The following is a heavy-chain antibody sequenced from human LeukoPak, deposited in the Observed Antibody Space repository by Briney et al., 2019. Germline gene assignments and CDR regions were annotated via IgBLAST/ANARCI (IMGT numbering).Heavy chain of an antibody. D-gene: IGHD3-10*02. Sequence: GGSLRLSCAASGFTFTAYTINWVRQAPGKGLEWVSYISGSTTDIYYADSVKGRFTISRDNAKRSVYLQMNSLGVEDTAVYYCAELGITMIGGVWGKGTTVTISS. CDR1: GFTFTAYT. V-gene: IGHV3-21*01. CDR3: AELGITMIGGV. CDR2: ISGSTTDI. J-gene: IGHJ6*04.